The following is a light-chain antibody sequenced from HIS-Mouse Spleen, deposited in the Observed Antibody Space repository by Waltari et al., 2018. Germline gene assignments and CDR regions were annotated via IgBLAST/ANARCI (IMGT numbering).Light chain of an antibody. CDR3: YSTDSSGNHRV. Sequence: SYELTQPPSVSVSPGPTARITCSGDALPTQYAYWYQQKSGHAPVLVIYEDSKRPSGIPERFSGSSSGTMATLTISGAQVEDEADYYCYSTDSSGNHRVFGGGTKLTVL. CDR2: EDS. V-gene: IGLV3-10*01. J-gene: IGLJ2*01. CDR1: ALPTQY.